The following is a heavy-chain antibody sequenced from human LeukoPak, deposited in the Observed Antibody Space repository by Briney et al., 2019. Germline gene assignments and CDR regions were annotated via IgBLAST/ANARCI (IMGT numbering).Heavy chain of an antibody. D-gene: IGHD6-19*01. J-gene: IGHJ4*02. V-gene: IGHV3-48*03. Sequence: GGSLRLSCAASGFTFSSYEMNWVRQAPGKGLEWVSYISSSGSTIYYADSVKGRFTISRDNAKNSLYLQMNSLRAEDTAVYYFARVNLGFSGWYFDYWGQGTLVTVSS. CDR1: GFTFSSYE. CDR3: ARVNLGFSGWYFDY. CDR2: ISSSGSTI.